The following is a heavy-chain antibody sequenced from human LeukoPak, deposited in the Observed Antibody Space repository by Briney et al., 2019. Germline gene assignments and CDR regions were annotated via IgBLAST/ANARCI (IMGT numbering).Heavy chain of an antibody. CDR3: ARVTVGVTSRYYYYMDV. CDR2: IYYSGST. CDR1: GGSISSSSYY. Sequence: SETLSLTCTVSGGSISSSSYYWGWIRQPPGKGLEWIGSIYYSGSTYYNPSLKSRVTISVDTSKNQFSLKLSSVTAADTAVYYCARVTVGVTSRYYYYMDVWGKGTTVTISS. V-gene: IGHV4-39*01. J-gene: IGHJ6*03. D-gene: IGHD1-26*01.